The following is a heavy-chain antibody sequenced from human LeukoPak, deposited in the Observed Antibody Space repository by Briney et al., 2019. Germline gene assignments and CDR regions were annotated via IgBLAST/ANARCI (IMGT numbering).Heavy chain of an antibody. V-gene: IGHV3-21*01. CDR1: GFTFSSYS. Sequence: PGGSLRLSCAASGFTFSSYSMNWVRQALGKGLEWVSSISSSSSYIYYADSVKGRFTISRDNAKNSLYLQMNSLRAEDTAVYYCARVVTTYAFDIWGQGTMVTVSS. J-gene: IGHJ3*02. CDR3: ARVVTTYAFDI. D-gene: IGHD4-17*01. CDR2: ISSSSSYI.